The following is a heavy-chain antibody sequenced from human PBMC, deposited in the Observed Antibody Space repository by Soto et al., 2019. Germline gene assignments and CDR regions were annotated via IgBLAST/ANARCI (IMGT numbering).Heavy chain of an antibody. CDR3: ARTLYSYGTDY. J-gene: IGHJ4*02. Sequence: EVQLLESGGGLVQPGGSLRLSCAASGFTFSSYAMSWVRQAPGKGLEWVSAIRGSGDSTYYADSVKGWFTISRDNSKNTLYLQMSSLRAEDTAVYYCARTLYSYGTDYWGQGTLVTVSS. CDR1: GFTFSSYA. D-gene: IGHD5-18*01. V-gene: IGHV3-23*01. CDR2: IRGSGDST.